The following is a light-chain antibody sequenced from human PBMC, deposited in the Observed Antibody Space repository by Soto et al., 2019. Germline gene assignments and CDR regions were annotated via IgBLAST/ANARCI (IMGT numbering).Light chain of an antibody. CDR1: NIGRKS. J-gene: IGLJ2*01. CDR3: QVWDVSSDHVV. V-gene: IGLV3-21*04. Sequence: SYELTQPPSVSVAPGETARITCGGNNIGRKSVHWYQQKPGQAPEVVIYEDRDRPSGIPERFSGSNSGNTATLTITRVEAGDEADYYCQVWDVSSDHVVFGGGTKLTVL. CDR2: EDR.